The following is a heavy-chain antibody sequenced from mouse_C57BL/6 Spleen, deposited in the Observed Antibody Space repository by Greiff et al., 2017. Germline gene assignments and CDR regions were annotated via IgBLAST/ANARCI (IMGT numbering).Heavy chain of an antibody. J-gene: IGHJ2*01. Sequence: VQLQESGPELVKPGASVKISCKASGYAFSSSWMNWVKQRPGKGLEWIGRIYPGDGDTNYNGKFKGKATLTADKSSSTAYMQLSSLTSEDSAVYFCASGGSSYKGYFDYWGQGTTLTVSS. CDR1: GYAFSSSW. V-gene: IGHV1-82*01. CDR2: IYPGDGDT. D-gene: IGHD1-1*01. CDR3: ASGGSSYKGYFDY.